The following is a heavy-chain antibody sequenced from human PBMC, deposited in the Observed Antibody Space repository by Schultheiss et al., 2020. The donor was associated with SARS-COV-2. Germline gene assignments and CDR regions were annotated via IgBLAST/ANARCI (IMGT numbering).Heavy chain of an antibody. CDR3: GSSGSYFNYYYGMDV. V-gene: IGHV1-69*13. Sequence: SVKVSCKASGYTFTSYGISWVRQAPGQGLEWMGGIIPIFGTANYAQKFQGRVTITADESTSTAYMELSSLRSEDTAVYYCGSSGSYFNYYYGMDVWGQGTTVTVSS. D-gene: IGHD3-10*01. CDR2: IIPIFGTA. CDR1: GYTFTSYG. J-gene: IGHJ6*02.